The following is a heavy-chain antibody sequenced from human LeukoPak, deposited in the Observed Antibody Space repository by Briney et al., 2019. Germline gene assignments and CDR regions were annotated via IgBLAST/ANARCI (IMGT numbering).Heavy chain of an antibody. CDR1: GGSISSSSYY. J-gene: IGHJ6*02. Sequence: KPSETLSLTCTVSGGSISSSSYYWGWIRQPPGKGLEWIGSIYYSGSTYYNPSLKSRVTISVDTSKNQFSLKLSSVTAADTAVYYCARDGGQDGYNSPQPYYYYGMDVWGQGTMVTVSS. V-gene: IGHV4-39*07. D-gene: IGHD5-24*01. CDR3: ARDGGQDGYNSPQPYYYYGMDV. CDR2: IYYSGST.